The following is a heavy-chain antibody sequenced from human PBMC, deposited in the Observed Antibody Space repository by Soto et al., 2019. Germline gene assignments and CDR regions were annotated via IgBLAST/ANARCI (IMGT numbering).Heavy chain of an antibody. V-gene: IGHV4-34*01. Sequence: KPSETLSLTCAVYGGSFSGYYWSWIRQPPGKGLEWIGEINHSGSTNYNPSLKSRVTISVDTSKNQFSLKLSSVTAADTAVYYCARGGVTARQNYYFHYGMDVWGQGTTVTVSS. J-gene: IGHJ6*02. CDR3: ARGGVTARQNYYFHYGMDV. CDR2: INHSGST. D-gene: IGHD6-6*01. CDR1: GGSFSGYY.